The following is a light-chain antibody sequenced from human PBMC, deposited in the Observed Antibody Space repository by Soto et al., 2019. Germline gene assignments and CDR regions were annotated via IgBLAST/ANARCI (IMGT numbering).Light chain of an antibody. V-gene: IGKV3-20*01. CDR2: GAS. CDR1: QSFSRSF. J-gene: IGKJ5*01. Sequence: EIVLTQSPGTLSLSPGERATLSCRASQSFSRSFLAWYQQKPGQAPRLLLYGASSRATGIPDRFSGSGSGTDFTLSIASLEPEDVAVYFFQQYATSPITFGQGTRLEIK. CDR3: QQYATSPIT.